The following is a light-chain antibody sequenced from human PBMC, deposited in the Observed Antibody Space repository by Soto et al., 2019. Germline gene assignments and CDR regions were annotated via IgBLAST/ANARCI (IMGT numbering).Light chain of an antibody. V-gene: IGKV3-15*01. Sequence: ELMVTQSPATLSVSPGERATLSCRASQSVNSNLAWYQQKPGQAPRLLSYGVSTRANGLPATFSGSGSGTDFTLTISSLQSEDFAVYYCQQYNTWPPITFGQGTRLEIK. J-gene: IGKJ5*01. CDR3: QQYNTWPPIT. CDR2: GVS. CDR1: QSVNSN.